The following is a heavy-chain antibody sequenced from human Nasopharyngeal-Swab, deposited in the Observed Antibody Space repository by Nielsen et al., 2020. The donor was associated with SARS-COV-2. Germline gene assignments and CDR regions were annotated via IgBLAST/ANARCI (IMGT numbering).Heavy chain of an antibody. CDR1: GDTFSSYE. Sequence: SVKVSCKASGDTFSSYEINWVRQAPGQGLEWTGDISPAFGTAHYAQKFQGRVAINADESTSTVYMDVTSLTSDDTAVYYCALVATIWRTFDSWGQGTLVTVSS. J-gene: IGHJ4*02. V-gene: IGHV1-69*13. CDR2: ISPAFGTA. CDR3: ALVATIWRTFDS. D-gene: IGHD5-12*01.